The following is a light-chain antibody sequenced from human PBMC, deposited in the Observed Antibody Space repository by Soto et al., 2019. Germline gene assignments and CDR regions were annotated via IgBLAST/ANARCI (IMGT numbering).Light chain of an antibody. Sequence: QSVLTQPPSVSGAPGQRVTISCTGSSSNIGAGYDVHWYQQLPGTAPKLLIYGNSNRPSGVPDRFSGSKSGTSATLGITGLQTGDEADYYCGTWDSSLSAYVFGTGIKVTVL. CDR2: GNS. J-gene: IGLJ1*01. CDR3: GTWDSSLSAYV. CDR1: SSNIGAGYD. V-gene: IGLV1-40*01.